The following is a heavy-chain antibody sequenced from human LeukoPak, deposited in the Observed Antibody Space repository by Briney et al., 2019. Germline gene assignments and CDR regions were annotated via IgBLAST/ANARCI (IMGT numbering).Heavy chain of an antibody. CDR1: GGSISSYY. Sequence: KPSETLSLTCTVSGGSISSYYWSWIRQPAGKGLEWLGRMYTSGSTNYNPSLKSRVTMSVDTSKNQFSLKLSSVTAADTAVYYCARDHWNLNWYFDLWGRGTLVTVSS. D-gene: IGHD1-7*01. CDR3: ARDHWNLNWYFDL. J-gene: IGHJ2*01. V-gene: IGHV4-4*07. CDR2: MYTSGST.